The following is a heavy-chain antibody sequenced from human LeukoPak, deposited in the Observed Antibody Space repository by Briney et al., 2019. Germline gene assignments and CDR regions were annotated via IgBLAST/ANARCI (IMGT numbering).Heavy chain of an antibody. Sequence: PGGSLRLSCAASGFPFSSYWMSWVRQAPGKGLEWVANIKQYGSEQYYMDSVKGRFTSSRDNAKNSLYLQMNSLRAEDTAGYYCARDRPYSSMWYYFDYWGQGTLVTASS. J-gene: IGHJ4*02. CDR3: ARDRPYSSMWYYFDY. CDR1: GFPFSSYW. V-gene: IGHV3-7*01. CDR2: IKQYGSEQ. D-gene: IGHD6-13*01.